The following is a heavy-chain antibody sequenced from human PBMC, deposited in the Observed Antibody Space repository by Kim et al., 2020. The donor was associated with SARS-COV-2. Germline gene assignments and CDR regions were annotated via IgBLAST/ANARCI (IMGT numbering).Heavy chain of an antibody. Sequence: GGSLRLSCAASGFTFSSYSMNWVRQAPGKGLEWVSYISSSSSTIYYADSVKGRFTISRDNAKNSLYLQMNSLRAEDTAVYYCARDSYYYDSSGCYYGWFDAWGQGSLVTV. CDR3: ARDSYYYDSSGCYYGWFDA. CDR1: GFTFSSYS. CDR2: ISSSSSTI. J-gene: IGHJ5*02. D-gene: IGHD3-22*01. V-gene: IGHV3-48*04.